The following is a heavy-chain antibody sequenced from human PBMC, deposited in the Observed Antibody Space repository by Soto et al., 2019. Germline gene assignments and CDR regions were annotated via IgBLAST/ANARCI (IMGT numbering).Heavy chain of an antibody. V-gene: IGHV3-15*07. CDR3: TTDAFDPFSGGIDV. CDR1: GFTFSNAW. J-gene: IGHJ6*02. CDR2: MKRKTDGWTT. Sequence: EVQLVESGGGLVKPGGSLRLSCAASGFTFSNAWMNWVRQAPGKGLEWVGRMKRKTDGWTTDYAETVKGRFTISRDDSKNTLYLQMNGLKTEDTAVSYCTTDAFDPFSGGIDVWGQGTTVTVSS. D-gene: IGHD3-10*01.